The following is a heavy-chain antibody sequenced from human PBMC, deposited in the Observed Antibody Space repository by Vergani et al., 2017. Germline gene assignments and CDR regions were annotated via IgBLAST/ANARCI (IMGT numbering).Heavy chain of an antibody. CDR2: ISGSGGST. D-gene: IGHD3-10*01. Sequence: EVQLLESGGGLVQPGGSLRLSCAASGFTFSSYAMSWVRQAPGKGLEWVSAISGSGGSTYYADSVKGRFTISRDNSKNTLYLQMNSLRAEDTAVYYCAKDQDILLWFGELNRGRDAFDIWGQGTMVTVSS. CDR3: AKDQDILLWFGELNRGRDAFDI. V-gene: IGHV3-23*01. CDR1: GFTFSSYA. J-gene: IGHJ3*02.